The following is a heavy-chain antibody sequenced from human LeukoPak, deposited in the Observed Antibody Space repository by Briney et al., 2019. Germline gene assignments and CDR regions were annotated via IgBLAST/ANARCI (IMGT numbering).Heavy chain of an antibody. D-gene: IGHD1-26*01. CDR3: ARRSGSPINNWFDP. J-gene: IGHJ5*02. Sequence: GGSLRLSCAASGFTFSSYGMHWVRQAPGKGLEWVAVIWYDGSNKYYADSVKGRFTISRDNSKNTLYLQMNSLRAEDTAVYYRARRSGSPINNWFDPWGQGTLVTVSS. CDR2: IWYDGSNK. V-gene: IGHV3-33*01. CDR1: GFTFSSYG.